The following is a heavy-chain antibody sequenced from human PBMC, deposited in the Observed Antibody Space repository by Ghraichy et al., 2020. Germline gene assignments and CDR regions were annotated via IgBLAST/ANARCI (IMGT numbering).Heavy chain of an antibody. Sequence: SPTLSLTCAVSGGSISSGGYSWSWIRQPPGKGLEWIGYIYHSGSTYYNPSLKSRVTISVDRSKNQFSLKLSSVTAADTAVYYCARVSNDAFDIWGQGKMVTVSS. CDR1: GGSISSGGYS. CDR3: ARVSNDAFDI. CDR2: IYHSGST. V-gene: IGHV4-30-2*01. D-gene: IGHD1-14*01. J-gene: IGHJ3*02.